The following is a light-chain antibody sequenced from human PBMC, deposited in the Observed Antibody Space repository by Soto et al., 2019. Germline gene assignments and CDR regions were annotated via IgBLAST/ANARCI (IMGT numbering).Light chain of an antibody. CDR3: SSYITSSTRV. V-gene: IGLV2-14*01. Sequence: QSALTQPASVSGSPGQSIAISCTGSSSDIGIYKYVSWYQQHPGKVPKLIIYEVTNRPSGVSNRFSGSKSGNTASLTISGLQAEDEADYYCSSYITSSTRVFGPGTKLTVL. CDR1: SSDIGIYKY. CDR2: EVT. J-gene: IGLJ1*01.